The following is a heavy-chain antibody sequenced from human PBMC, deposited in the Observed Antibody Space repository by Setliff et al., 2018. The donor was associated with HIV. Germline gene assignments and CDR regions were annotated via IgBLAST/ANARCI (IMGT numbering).Heavy chain of an antibody. J-gene: IGHJ6*03. Sequence: SETPSLTCTVSGGSISSYYWSWIRQPPGKGLEWIGYIYYSGSTNYNPSLKSRVTISVDTSKNQFSLKLSSVTAADTAVYYCARSYYNFANGYYYYYYMDVWGKGTTVTVSS. V-gene: IGHV4-59*01. CDR3: ARSYYNFANGYYYYYYMDV. CDR2: IYYSGST. CDR1: GGSISSYY. D-gene: IGHD3-3*01.